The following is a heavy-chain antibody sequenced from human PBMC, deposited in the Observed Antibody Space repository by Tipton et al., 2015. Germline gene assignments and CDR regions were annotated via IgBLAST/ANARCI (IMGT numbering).Heavy chain of an antibody. CDR1: GGSVSRGNYY. D-gene: IGHD3-9*01. Sequence: TLSLTCTVSGGSVSRGNYYWGWIRQPPGKGLEWIGSISHSGNTYYNPSLKSRVTTSRDTSKNQFSLKLTSVTAADTAVYYCACQDYDSLTRDYQTVDYWGQGTLVTVSS. V-gene: IGHV4-39*07. CDR3: ACQDYDSLTRDYQTVDY. CDR2: ISHSGNT. J-gene: IGHJ4*02.